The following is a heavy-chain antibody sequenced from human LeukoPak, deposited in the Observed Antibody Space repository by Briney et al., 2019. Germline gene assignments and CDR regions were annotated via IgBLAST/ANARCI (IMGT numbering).Heavy chain of an antibody. J-gene: IGHJ4*02. V-gene: IGHV3-21*01. CDR1: GFTFSSYS. Sequence: PGGSLRPSCAASGFTFSSYSMNWVRQAPGKGLEWVSAISTSSGNMYYADSVKGRFTISRDNAKNSLYLQMNSLRVEDTAVYYCARRAPSHDFDDWGQGTLVTVSS. CDR3: ARRAPSHDFDD. CDR2: ISTSSGNM.